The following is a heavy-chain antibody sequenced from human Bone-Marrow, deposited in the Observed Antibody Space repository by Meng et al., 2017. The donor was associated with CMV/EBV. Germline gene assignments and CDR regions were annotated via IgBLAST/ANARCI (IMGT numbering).Heavy chain of an antibody. D-gene: IGHD1-26*01. J-gene: IGHJ2*01. V-gene: IGHV3-15*01. CDR2: IKGRPDGGTI. Sequence: SGLTFTDAWMSWVRQAPGMGLEWVARIKGRPDGGTIDYTTPVKGRFTISRDDSKNTLYLQMHSLKTDDTAVYYCTSYRGAPRWHFDLWGRGTLVTVSS. CDR1: GLTFTDAW. CDR3: TSYRGAPRWHFDL.